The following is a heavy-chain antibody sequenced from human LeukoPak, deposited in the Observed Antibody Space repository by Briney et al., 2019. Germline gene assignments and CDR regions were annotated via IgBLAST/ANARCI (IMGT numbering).Heavy chain of an antibody. Sequence: SETLSLTCSVSGYSIRRGYHWGWIRQPPGKGLEWIGTIHHSGSTYYNPSLKSQVTISVDTSKNQFSLKLTSVTAADTAVYYCARVNWINDYWGQGTLVTVSS. J-gene: IGHJ4*02. V-gene: IGHV4-38-2*02. D-gene: IGHD1-20*01. CDR3: ARVNWINDY. CDR2: IHHSGST. CDR1: GYSIRRGYH.